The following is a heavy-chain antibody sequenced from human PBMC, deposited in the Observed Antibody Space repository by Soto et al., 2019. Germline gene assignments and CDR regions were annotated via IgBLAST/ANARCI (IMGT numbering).Heavy chain of an antibody. D-gene: IGHD3-10*01. CDR1: GGTFSSYT. V-gene: IGHV1-69*04. CDR3: ARDLGDGSGSLINDY. CDR2: IIPILGIA. J-gene: IGHJ4*02. Sequence: GASVKVSCKASGGTFSSYTISWVRQAPGQGLEWMGRIIPILGIANYAQKFQGRVTITADKSTSTAYMELSSLRSEDTAVYYCARDLGDGSGSLINDYWGQGTLVTVSS.